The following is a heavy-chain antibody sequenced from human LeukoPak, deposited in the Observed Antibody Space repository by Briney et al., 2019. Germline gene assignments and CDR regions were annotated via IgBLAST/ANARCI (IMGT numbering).Heavy chain of an antibody. V-gene: IGHV4-59*10. CDR1: GGSFSGYY. Sequence: PSETLSLTCAVYGGSFSGYYWSWIRQPAGKGLEWIGRIYTSGSTNYNPSLKSRVTMSVDTSKNQFSLKLSSVTAADTAVYYCARGINSGWYLGYWGQGTLVTVSS. CDR2: IYTSGST. J-gene: IGHJ4*02. CDR3: ARGINSGWYLGY. D-gene: IGHD6-19*01.